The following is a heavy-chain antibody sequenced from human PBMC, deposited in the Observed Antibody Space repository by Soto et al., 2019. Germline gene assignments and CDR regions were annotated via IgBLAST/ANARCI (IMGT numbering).Heavy chain of an antibody. CDR3: ARGDSTDCSNGVCSFFYNHDMDV. CDR2: INPKSGGT. J-gene: IGHJ6*02. D-gene: IGHD2-8*01. Sequence: ASVKVSCKASGYSFTDYHIHWVRQTPGQGLEWLGRINPKSGGTSTAQKFQGWVTMTTDTSISTASMELTRLTSDGTAIYYCARGDSTDCSNGVCSFFYNHDMDVWGQGTTVTVSS. V-gene: IGHV1-2*04. CDR1: GYSFTDYH.